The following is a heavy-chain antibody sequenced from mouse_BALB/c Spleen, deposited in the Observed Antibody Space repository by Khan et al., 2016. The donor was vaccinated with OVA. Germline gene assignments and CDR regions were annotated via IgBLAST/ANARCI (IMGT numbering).Heavy chain of an antibody. Sequence: EVQLVESGPEVVKPGASVKMSCKASGYTFTSYVMHWVKQKPGQGLEWIGYIYPFNDVTKFNEKFNGKATLTSDKSSSTAYMELSSLTSEDSVVYYCAPVVTYYVSFVYWGQGTLVTVSA. CDR3: APVVTYYVSFVY. V-gene: IGHV1S136*01. J-gene: IGHJ3*01. CDR2: IYPFNDVT. D-gene: IGHD1-1*01. CDR1: GYTFTSYV.